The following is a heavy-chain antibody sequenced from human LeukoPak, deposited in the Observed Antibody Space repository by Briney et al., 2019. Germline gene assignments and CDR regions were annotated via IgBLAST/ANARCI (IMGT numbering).Heavy chain of an antibody. J-gene: IGHJ4*02. CDR2: IYSGGSK. CDR1: GFTVSSND. CDR3: ARDPDYYDSSGYITPDY. D-gene: IGHD3-22*01. V-gene: IGHV3-66*01. Sequence: GGSLRLSCAASGFTVSSNDMSWVRQAPGKGLEWVSVIYSGGSKYYADSVKGRFTISTDNSKNTLYLQMHSLRAEDTAVYYCARDPDYYDSSGYITPDYWGQGTLVTVSS.